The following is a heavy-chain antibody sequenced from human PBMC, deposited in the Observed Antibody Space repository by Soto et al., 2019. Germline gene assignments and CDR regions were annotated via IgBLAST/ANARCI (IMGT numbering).Heavy chain of an antibody. Sequence: QVQLVQSGAEVKKPGSSVKVSCKASGGTFSSYAISWVGQAPGQGLEWMGGIIPIFGTANYAQKFQGRVTITADESTSTAYMELSSLRSEETAVYYCARGGVLRYFDWSDYYYGMDVWGQGTTVTVSS. V-gene: IGHV1-69*01. D-gene: IGHD3-9*01. CDR1: GGTFSSYA. J-gene: IGHJ6*02. CDR3: ARGGVLRYFDWSDYYYGMDV. CDR2: IIPIFGTA.